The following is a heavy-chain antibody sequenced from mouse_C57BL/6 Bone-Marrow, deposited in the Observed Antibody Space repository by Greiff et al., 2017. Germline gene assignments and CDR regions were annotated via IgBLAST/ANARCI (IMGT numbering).Heavy chain of an antibody. Sequence: EVQLQESGPELVKPGASVKISCKASGYSFTGYYMNWVKQSPEKSLEWIGEINPSTGGTTYNQKFKAKATLTVDKSSSTAYMQLKSLTSEDSAVYYCAGSGQLRLQQYFDYWGQGTTLTVSS. CDR2: INPSTGGT. V-gene: IGHV1-42*01. D-gene: IGHD3-2*02. CDR3: AGSGQLRLQQYFDY. J-gene: IGHJ2*01. CDR1: GYSFTGYY.